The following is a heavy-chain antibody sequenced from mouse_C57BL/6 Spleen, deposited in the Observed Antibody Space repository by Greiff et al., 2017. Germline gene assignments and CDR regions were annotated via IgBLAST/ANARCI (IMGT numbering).Heavy chain of an antibody. J-gene: IGHJ4*01. V-gene: IGHV5-17*01. D-gene: IGHD2-4*01. CDR3: ARGRLPPYAMGY. Sequence: EVMLVESGGGLVKPGGSLKLSCAASGFTFSDYGMHWVRQAPEKGLEWVAYISSGSSTIYYADTVKGRFPISRDNAKNTLFLQMTSLRSEDTAMYYCARGRLPPYAMGYWGQGTSVTVSS. CDR1: GFTFSDYG. CDR2: ISSGSSTI.